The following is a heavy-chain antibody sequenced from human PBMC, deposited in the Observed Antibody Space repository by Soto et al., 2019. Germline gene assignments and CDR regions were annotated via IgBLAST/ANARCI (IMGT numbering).Heavy chain of an antibody. Sequence: PSETLSLTCIVSGGSISSYYWSWIRQSPGKGLEWIGYIYYTGNTNYNPSLRSRVTISLDTSKNQFSLNLNSVTAADTAVYYCAGHLGYCDNKSCSPHEWLAPRGQGTLVTVS. D-gene: IGHD3-16*01. CDR3: AGHLGYCDNKSCSPHEWLAP. J-gene: IGHJ5*02. CDR1: GGSISSYY. CDR2: IYYTGNT. V-gene: IGHV4-59*08.